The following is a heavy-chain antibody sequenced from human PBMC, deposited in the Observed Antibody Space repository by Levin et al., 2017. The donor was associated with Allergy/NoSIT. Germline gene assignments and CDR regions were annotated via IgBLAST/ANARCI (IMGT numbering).Heavy chain of an antibody. V-gene: IGHV1-18*01. Sequence: ASVKVSCKASGYTFTTYGISWVRQAPGQGLEWMGWISGHNGNTNYAQNLQGRVTMTTDSSTSTAYMELKSLRSDDTAVYYWARAYYYGSGSYSLAFDMWGQGTMVTVSS. CDR2: ISGHNGNT. J-gene: IGHJ3*02. CDR3: ARAYYYGSGSYSLAFDM. D-gene: IGHD3-10*01. CDR1: GYTFTTYG.